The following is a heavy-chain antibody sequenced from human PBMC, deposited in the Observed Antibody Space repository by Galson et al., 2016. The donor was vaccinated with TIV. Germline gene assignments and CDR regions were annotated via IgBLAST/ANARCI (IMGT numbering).Heavy chain of an antibody. J-gene: IGHJ6*02. V-gene: IGHV4-39*01. Sequence: LSLTCTVSGDSISRTSYFWGWIRQSPGKGLEWIGSDFYSGSTLYSGNIYYTPSLKSRLTISVDTSKNQFSLRLSSVTAADTAVYYCARHSGAVAGYDYGMDVWGQGTTVTVSS. D-gene: IGHD6-19*01. CDR2: DFYSGST. CDR1: GDSISRTSYF. CDR3: ARHSGAVAGYDYGMDV.